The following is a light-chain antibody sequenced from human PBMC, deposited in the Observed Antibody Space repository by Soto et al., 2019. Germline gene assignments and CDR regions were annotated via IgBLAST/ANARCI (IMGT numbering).Light chain of an antibody. CDR2: GAS. J-gene: IGKJ1*01. Sequence: EIVLTQSPGTLSLSPGERGTLSCRASQTVSSNFLAWYQQKPGQAPRLLIYGASSRATGTPGRFSGSGSGTDFTLTITRLEPEDFAVYYCQQYGSSPQTFGQGTKVDI. CDR3: QQYGSSPQT. V-gene: IGKV3-20*01. CDR1: QTVSSNF.